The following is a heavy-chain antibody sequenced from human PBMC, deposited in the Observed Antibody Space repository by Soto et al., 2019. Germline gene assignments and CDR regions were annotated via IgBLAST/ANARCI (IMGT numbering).Heavy chain of an antibody. CDR2: INPNGGST. V-gene: IGHV1-46*01. J-gene: IGHJ6*02. D-gene: IGHD3-3*01. CDR3: ARLRFLGYYGMDV. Sequence: ASVKVSCKASGYTFTSYYMHWVRQAPGQGLEWMGIINPNGGSTSYAQKFQGRVNMTRDTSTSAVFMELSRLRSEDTAVYYCARLRFLGYYGMDVWGQGTTVTV. CDR1: GYTFTSYY.